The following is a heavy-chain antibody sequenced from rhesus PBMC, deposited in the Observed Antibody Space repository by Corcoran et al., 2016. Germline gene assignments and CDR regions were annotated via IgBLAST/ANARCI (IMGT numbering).Heavy chain of an antibody. J-gene: IGHJ5-2*02. Sequence: EVQLVETGGGLVQPGGSLRLSCAASGFTFRRSGLRWVRQAAGKGREWVAGISYTGGSKYYADSVKGRFTISRDNSKNTLSLQMNSLRAEDTAVYYCAKDLYNWGGIWDSLDVWGRGVLVTVSS. V-gene: IGHV3S5*01. CDR2: ISYTGGSK. D-gene: IGHD3-34*01. CDR1: GFTFRRSG. CDR3: AKDLYNWGGIWDSLDV.